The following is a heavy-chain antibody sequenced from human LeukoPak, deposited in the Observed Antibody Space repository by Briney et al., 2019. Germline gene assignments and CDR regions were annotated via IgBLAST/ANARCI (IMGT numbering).Heavy chain of an antibody. D-gene: IGHD1-26*01. CDR3: ARDLWTGSYNY. J-gene: IGHJ4*02. CDR1: GFTFSSYE. Sequence: PGGSLRLSCAASGFTFSSYEMNWARQAPGKGLEWVSYISSSGNTIYYADSVKGRFTISRDNSKNALYLQMNSLRAEDTAVYYCARDLWTGSYNYWGQGTLVSVSS. V-gene: IGHV3-48*03. CDR2: ISSSGNTI.